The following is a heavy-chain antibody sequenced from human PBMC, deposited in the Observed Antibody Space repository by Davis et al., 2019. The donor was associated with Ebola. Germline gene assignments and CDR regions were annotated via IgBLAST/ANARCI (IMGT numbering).Heavy chain of an antibody. CDR2: ISYDGNNK. Sequence: GESLKISCSASGFTFSDYYISWIRQAPGKGLEWMALISYDGNNKYYADSVKGRFTISRDNSKNTVYLQVNSLRAEDTAVYYCARPGEVLHGFDIWGQGTMVTVSS. V-gene: IGHV3-30-3*01. J-gene: IGHJ3*02. CDR3: ARPGEVLHGFDI. CDR1: GFTFSDYY. D-gene: IGHD1-26*01.